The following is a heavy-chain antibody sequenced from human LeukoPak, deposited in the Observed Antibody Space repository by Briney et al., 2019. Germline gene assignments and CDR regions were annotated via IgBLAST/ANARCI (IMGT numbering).Heavy chain of an antibody. CDR3: ARWRYYDSSGSDY. Sequence: PGGSPRLSCAVSGFTFSSYGVNWVRQAPGKGLEWVSSISSSSSYIYYADSVKGRFTISRDNAKNSLYLQMNSLRAEDTAVYYCARWRYYDSSGSDYWGQGTLVTVSS. D-gene: IGHD3-22*01. CDR2: ISSSSSYI. V-gene: IGHV3-21*01. CDR1: GFTFSSYG. J-gene: IGHJ4*02.